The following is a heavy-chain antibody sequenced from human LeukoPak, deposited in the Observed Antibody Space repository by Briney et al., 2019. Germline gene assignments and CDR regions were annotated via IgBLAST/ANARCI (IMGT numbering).Heavy chain of an antibody. CDR1: GFTFDDYA. Sequence: PGGSLRLSCAASGFTFDDYAVHWVRQAPGKGLEWVSGISWNSGSIGYADSVKGRFAISRDNAKNSLYLQMNSLRAEDMALYYCAKGHNQWLVSLFAFDIWGQGTMVTVSS. CDR3: AKGHNQWLVSLFAFDI. V-gene: IGHV3-9*03. D-gene: IGHD6-19*01. J-gene: IGHJ3*02. CDR2: ISWNSGSI.